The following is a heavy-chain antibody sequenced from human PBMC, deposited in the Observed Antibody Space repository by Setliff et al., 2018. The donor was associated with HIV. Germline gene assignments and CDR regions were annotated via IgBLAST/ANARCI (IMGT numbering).Heavy chain of an antibody. V-gene: IGHV4-4*07. CDR1: GYSISRDYY. CDR3: ARDQKGYSYGYFDS. J-gene: IGHJ4*02. D-gene: IGHD5-18*01. CDR2: MHTSGNT. Sequence: SETLSLTCAVSGYSISRDYYWSWIRQPAGKGLEWIGRMHTSGNTNYNPSLKSRVTMSVDTSKNQFSLRLSSVTAADTAVYYCARDQKGYSYGYFDSWGQGTLVTVSS.